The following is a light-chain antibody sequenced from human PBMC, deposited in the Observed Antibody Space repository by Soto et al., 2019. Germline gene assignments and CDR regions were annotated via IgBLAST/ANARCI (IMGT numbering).Light chain of an antibody. J-gene: IGKJ1*01. CDR1: QSVLYSSNNNNY. V-gene: IGKV4-1*01. Sequence: DIVMTQSPDSLAVSLGERATINCKSSQSVLYSSNNNNYIAWYQQKPGQPPKLIIYWASTRETGVPDRFSGSGSGTDFTLTISRLEPEDFAVYYCQQYGSSPQTFGQGTKGDI. CDR2: WAS. CDR3: QQYGSSPQT.